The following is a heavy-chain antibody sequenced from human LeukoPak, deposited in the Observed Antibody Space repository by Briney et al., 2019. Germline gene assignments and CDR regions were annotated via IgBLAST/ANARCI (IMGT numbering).Heavy chain of an antibody. CDR1: GFTVGSNY. CDR3: AKEEGTYCSSTSCYGTWFDP. Sequence: PGGSLRLSCAASGFTVGSNYMSWVRQAPGKGLEWVSVIYSDGTTYYADSVKGRFTISRDNSKNTLYLQMNSLRAEDTAVYYCAKEEGTYCSSTSCYGTWFDPWGQGTLVTVSS. J-gene: IGHJ5*02. V-gene: IGHV3-53*01. D-gene: IGHD2-2*01. CDR2: IYSDGTT.